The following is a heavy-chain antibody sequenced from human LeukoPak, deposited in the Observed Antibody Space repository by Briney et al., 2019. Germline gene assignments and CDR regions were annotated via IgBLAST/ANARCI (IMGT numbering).Heavy chain of an antibody. D-gene: IGHD3-10*01. CDR3: ARAVAYGSGSYTSYAFDI. CDR2: IYHSGST. V-gene: IGHV4-30-2*01. Sequence: SETLSITCTVSGGSISSGGYYWSWIRQPPGKGLEWIGYIYHSGSTYYIPSLKSRVTISVDRSKNQFSLKLSSVTAADTAVYYCARAVAYGSGSYTSYAFDIWGQGTMVTVSS. CDR1: GGSISSGGYY. J-gene: IGHJ3*02.